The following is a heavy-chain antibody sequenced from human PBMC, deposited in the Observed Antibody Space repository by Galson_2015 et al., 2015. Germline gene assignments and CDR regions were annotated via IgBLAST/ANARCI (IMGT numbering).Heavy chain of an antibody. D-gene: IGHD1-1*01. V-gene: IGHV1-24*01. J-gene: IGHJ1*01. CDR1: GYTLTELS. CDR2: FDPEDGET. CDR3: ATGRASTRYFQH. Sequence: SVKVSCKVSGYTLTELSMHWVRQAPGKGLEWMGGFDPEDGETIYAQKFQGRVTMTEDTSTDTAYMELSSLRSEDTAVYYCATGRASTRYFQHWGQGTLVTVSS.